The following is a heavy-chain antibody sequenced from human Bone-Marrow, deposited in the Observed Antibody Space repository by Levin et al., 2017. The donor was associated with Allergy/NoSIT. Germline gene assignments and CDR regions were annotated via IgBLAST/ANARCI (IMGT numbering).Heavy chain of an antibody. CDR1: GFTFSNSW. J-gene: IGHJ5*02. D-gene: IGHD3-10*01. CDR3: ARDQFRRATFGARWFDP. V-gene: IGHV3-7*01. Sequence: PGGSLRLSCAASGFTFSNSWMSWVRQAPGKGLEWVANIKEDGSEKYYVDSVKGRFTISRDNAKNSLFVQMNSLRVEDTAVYYCARDQFRRATFGARWFDPWGQGTLVTVSS. CDR2: IKEDGSEK.